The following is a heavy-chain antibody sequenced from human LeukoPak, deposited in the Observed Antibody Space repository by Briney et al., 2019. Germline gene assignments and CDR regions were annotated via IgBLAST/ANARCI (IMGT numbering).Heavy chain of an antibody. CDR2: VSYDGRNK. CDR1: GFTFSSYA. CDR3: AKSIRRIQLWWEFDY. J-gene: IGHJ4*02. D-gene: IGHD2-21*01. Sequence: GRSLRLSCAASGFTFSSYAMHWVRQAPGKGLEWVAVVSYDGRNKYHADSVKGRFTISRDNSKNTLFLQMNSLRDADTAVYYCAKSIRRIQLWWEFDYWGQGALVTVSS. V-gene: IGHV3-30*18.